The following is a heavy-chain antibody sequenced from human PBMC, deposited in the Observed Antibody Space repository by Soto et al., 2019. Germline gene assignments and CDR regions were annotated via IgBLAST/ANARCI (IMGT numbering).Heavy chain of an antibody. CDR1: GFSFNSHY. CDR3: LNGDYY. V-gene: IGHV3-48*01. Sequence: EEQLVESGGGLVQPGGSLRLSCAASGFSFNSHYMTWVRQPPGKGLEWVSSINRDSSIIYYADSVRGRFTISRDNAQNALYLQTNSLSADDTAVYFCLNGDYYVGQGTLVTVSS. J-gene: IGHJ4*02. CDR2: INRDSSII. D-gene: IGHD2-21*02.